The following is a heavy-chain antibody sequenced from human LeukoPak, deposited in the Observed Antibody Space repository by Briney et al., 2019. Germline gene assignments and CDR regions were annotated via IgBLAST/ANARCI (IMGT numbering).Heavy chain of an antibody. J-gene: IGHJ4*02. D-gene: IGHD3-22*01. CDR1: GFTFSDNF. CDR2: IAVSSSSS. CDR3: ARDGLTMIATPYYFDY. Sequence: GGSLRLSCAASGFTFSDNFMSWIRQAPGKGLEWVSYIAVSSSSSNYADSVKGRFTISRDNSKNTLYLQMNSLRAEDTAVYYCARDGLTMIATPYYFDYWGQGTLVTVSS. V-gene: IGHV3-11*06.